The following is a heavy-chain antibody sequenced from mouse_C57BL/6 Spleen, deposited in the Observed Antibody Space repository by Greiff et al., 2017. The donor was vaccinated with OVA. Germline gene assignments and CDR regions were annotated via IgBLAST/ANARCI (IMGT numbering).Heavy chain of an antibody. J-gene: IGHJ1*03. CDR1: GFNIKDYY. V-gene: IGHV14-1*01. CDR3: TSVTTWYFDV. CDR2: IDPEDGDT. D-gene: IGHD1-1*01. Sequence: VQLQQSGAELVRPGASVKLSCTASGFNIKDYYMHWVKQRPEQGLEWIGRIDPEDGDTEYAPKFQGKATMTADTSSNTAYLQLSSLTSEDPAVYYCTSVTTWYFDVWGTGTTVTVSS.